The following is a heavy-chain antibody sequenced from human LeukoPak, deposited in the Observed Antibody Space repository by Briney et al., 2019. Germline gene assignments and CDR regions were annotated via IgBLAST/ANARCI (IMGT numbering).Heavy chain of an antibody. Sequence: ASVKVSCKASGYTFTGYAIHWVRQAPGQGLEWMGWISTFNGNTHFAQKFQGRVTMTTDTSTNTAYMELSSLRSEDTAVYYCASGRTYYYGSGSSHDYYYGMDVWGQGTTVTVSS. CDR2: ISTFNGNT. D-gene: IGHD3-10*01. J-gene: IGHJ6*02. V-gene: IGHV1-18*01. CDR3: ASGRTYYYGSGSSHDYYYGMDV. CDR1: GYTFTGYA.